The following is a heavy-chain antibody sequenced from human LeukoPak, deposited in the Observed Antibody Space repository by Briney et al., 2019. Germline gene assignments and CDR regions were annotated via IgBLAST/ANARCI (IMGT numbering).Heavy chain of an antibody. V-gene: IGHV3-NL1*01. D-gene: IGHD3-22*01. CDR3: AKDSERTLVDSSGYADY. CDR2: IGDSGVTT. CDR1: GFTFSSYG. J-gene: IGHJ4*02. Sequence: GGSLRLSCAASGFTFSSYGIHWVRQAPGEGLEWVSGIGDSGVTTCYADSVKGRFTISRDNSKNTLYLQMNSLRAEDTAVYYCAKDSERTLVDSSGYADYWGQGTLVTVSS.